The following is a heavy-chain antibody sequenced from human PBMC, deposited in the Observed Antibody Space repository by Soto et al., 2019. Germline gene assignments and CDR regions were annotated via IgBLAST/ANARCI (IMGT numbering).Heavy chain of an antibody. CDR2: MYHSGST. D-gene: IGHD2-2*01. CDR1: GGSISSGGYS. CDR3: GGVPDY. J-gene: IGHJ4*02. V-gene: IGHV4-30-2*01. Sequence: SETLSLTCAVSGGSISSGGYSWSWIRQPPGKGLEWIGYMYHSGSTYYNPSLKSRVTISIDRSKNQFSLKLSSVTAADTAVYYCGGVPDYWSKGTLDTVSS.